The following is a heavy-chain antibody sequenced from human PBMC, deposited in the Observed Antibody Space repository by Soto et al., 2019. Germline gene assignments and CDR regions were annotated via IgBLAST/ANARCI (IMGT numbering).Heavy chain of an antibody. D-gene: IGHD6-19*01. Sequence: GSLRLSCAASGLTVSSSYMSWVRQAPGKGLQWVSVIYSAGSTYYADSVKGRFTISRDNSKNTLYLQMNSLRAEDTAVYYCAKVVQQWLVGYYYYGMDVWGQGTTVTVSS. CDR3: AKVVQQWLVGYYYYGMDV. CDR1: GLTVSSSY. V-gene: IGHV3-53*01. J-gene: IGHJ6*02. CDR2: IYSAGST.